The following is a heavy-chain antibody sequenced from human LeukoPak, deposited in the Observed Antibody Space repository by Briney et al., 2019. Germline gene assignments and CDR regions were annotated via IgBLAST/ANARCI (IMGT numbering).Heavy chain of an antibody. J-gene: IGHJ4*02. Sequence: GGSLRLSCAASGFTFDDYAMHWVRQAPGKGLEWVSGISWNSGSIGYADSVKGRFTISRDNAKNSLHLQMSSLRAEDTALYYCAKDMGWRDDHNSYYFDYWGQGTLVTVSS. CDR3: AKDMGWRDDHNSYYFDY. D-gene: IGHD5-24*01. V-gene: IGHV3-9*01. CDR2: ISWNSGSI. CDR1: GFTFDDYA.